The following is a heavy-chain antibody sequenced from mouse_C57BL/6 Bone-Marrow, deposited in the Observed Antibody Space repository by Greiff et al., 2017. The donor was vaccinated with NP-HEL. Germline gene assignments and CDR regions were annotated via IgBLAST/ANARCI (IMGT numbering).Heavy chain of an antibody. CDR1: GYTFTSYT. CDR2: INPSSGYT. J-gene: IGHJ2*01. V-gene: IGHV1-4*01. D-gene: IGHD1-1*01. CDR3: AIGITTGVIDY. Sequence: QVQLQQSGAELASPGASVKMSCKASGYTFTSYTMHWVKQRPGQGLEWIGYINPSSGYTKYNQKFKDKATLTADKSSSTAYMQLSSLTSEDSAVYYCAIGITTGVIDYWGQGTTLTVSS.